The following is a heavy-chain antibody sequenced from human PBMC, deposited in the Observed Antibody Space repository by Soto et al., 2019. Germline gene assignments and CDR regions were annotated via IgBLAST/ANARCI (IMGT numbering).Heavy chain of an antibody. CDR3: AKTPNYYGSGSYGDV. V-gene: IGHV3-23*01. D-gene: IGHD3-10*01. CDR2: ISGSGGST. Sequence: GGSLRLSCAASGFTFSSYAMIWVRQAPGKGLEWVSAISGSGGSTYYADSVKGRFTISRDNSKNTLYLQMNSLRAEDTAVYYCAKTPNYYGSGSYGDVWGQGTTVTVSS. J-gene: IGHJ6*02. CDR1: GFTFSSYA.